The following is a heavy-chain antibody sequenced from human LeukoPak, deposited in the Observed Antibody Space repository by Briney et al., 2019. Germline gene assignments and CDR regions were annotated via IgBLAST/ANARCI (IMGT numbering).Heavy chain of an antibody. CDR1: GYTFTSYA. CDR2: INTNTGNP. V-gene: IGHV7-4-1*02. D-gene: IGHD6-19*01. CDR3: ARFLESSGWYFWFDP. Sequence: GASVKVSCKASGYTFTSYAMNWVRQAPGQGLEWMGWINTNTGNPTYAQGFTGRFVFSLDTSVSTAYLQISSLKAEDTAVYYCARFLESSGWYFWFDPWGQGTLVTVSS. J-gene: IGHJ5*02.